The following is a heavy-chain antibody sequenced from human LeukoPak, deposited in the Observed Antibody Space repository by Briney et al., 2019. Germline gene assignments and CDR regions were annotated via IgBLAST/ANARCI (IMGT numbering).Heavy chain of an antibody. J-gene: IGHJ4*02. D-gene: IGHD2-15*01. CDR3: ARITVNCSGGSCHTYYFDY. Sequence: TLSLTCAVYGGSFSGYYWSWIRQPPGKALEWLARIDWDDDKYYSTSLKTRLTISKDTSKNQVVLTMTNMDPVDTATYYCARITVNCSGGSCHTYYFDYWGQGTLVTVSS. CDR1: GGSFSGYY. CDR2: IDWDDDK. V-gene: IGHV2-70*11.